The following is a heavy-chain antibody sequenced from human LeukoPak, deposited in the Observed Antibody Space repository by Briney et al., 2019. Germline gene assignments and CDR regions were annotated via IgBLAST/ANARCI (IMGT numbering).Heavy chain of an antibody. V-gene: IGHV1-69*02. J-gene: IGHJ6*03. CDR1: GGTFSSYT. Sequence: SVKVSCKASGGTFSSYTISWVRQAPGQGLEWMGRIIPILGIANYAQKFQGRVTITADKSTSTAYMELSSLRSEDTAVYYCARARIAAAYVFYYYYYMDVWGKGTTVTVSS. CDR3: ARARIAAAYVFYYYYYMDV. D-gene: IGHD6-13*01. CDR2: IIPILGIA.